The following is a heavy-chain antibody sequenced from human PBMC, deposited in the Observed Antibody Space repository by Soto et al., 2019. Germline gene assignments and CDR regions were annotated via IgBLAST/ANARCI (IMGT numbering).Heavy chain of an antibody. Sequence: GGSLRLSCAASGFTFSSYVMSWVRQAPGKGLEWVSGISGSGGSTFYADSVKGRFTISRDNSKNTLYLQMNSLRAEGTAVYYCAKPRMVVVPSEGMDVWGQGTTVTVS. D-gene: IGHD2-2*01. V-gene: IGHV3-23*01. CDR1: GFTFSSYV. CDR2: ISGSGGST. CDR3: AKPRMVVVPSEGMDV. J-gene: IGHJ6*02.